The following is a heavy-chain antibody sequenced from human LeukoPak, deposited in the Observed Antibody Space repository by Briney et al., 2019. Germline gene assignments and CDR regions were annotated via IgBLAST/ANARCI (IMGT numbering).Heavy chain of an antibody. CDR2: INPNSGGT. V-gene: IGHV1-2*02. D-gene: IGHD3-22*01. J-gene: IGHJ5*02. Sequence: ASVKVSCKASGYTFTSYDINWVRQAPGQGLEWMGWINPNSGGTNYAQKFQGRVTMTRDTSISTAYMELSRLRSDDTAVYYCARVTTERSWFDPWGQGTLVTVSS. CDR3: ARVTTERSWFDP. CDR1: GYTFTSYD.